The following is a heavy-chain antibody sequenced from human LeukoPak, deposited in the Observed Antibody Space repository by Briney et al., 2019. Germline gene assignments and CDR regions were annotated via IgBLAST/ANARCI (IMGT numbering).Heavy chain of an antibody. CDR1: GFTFSSYA. J-gene: IGHJ4*02. CDR3: ANGHYYDSSGSWSY. Sequence: GGSLRLSCAASGFTFSSYAMSWVRQAPGKGLEWVSAISGSGGSTYYADSVKGRFTISRDNSKNTLYLQMNSLRAEDPAVYYCANGHYYDSSGSWSYWGQGTLVTVSS. CDR2: ISGSGGST. D-gene: IGHD3-22*01. V-gene: IGHV3-23*01.